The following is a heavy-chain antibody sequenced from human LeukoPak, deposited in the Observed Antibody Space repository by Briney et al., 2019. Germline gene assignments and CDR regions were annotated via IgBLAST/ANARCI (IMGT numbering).Heavy chain of an antibody. J-gene: IGHJ4*02. CDR1: GGSFSGYY. CDR3: ASPSKGY. CDR2: INHSGST. V-gene: IGHV4-34*01. Sequence: SETLSLTCAVYGGSFSGYYWSWIRQPPGKGLEWIGEINHSGSTNYNPSLKSRVTISVDTSKNQFSLKLSSVTAADTAVYYCASPSKGYWGQGTLVAVSS.